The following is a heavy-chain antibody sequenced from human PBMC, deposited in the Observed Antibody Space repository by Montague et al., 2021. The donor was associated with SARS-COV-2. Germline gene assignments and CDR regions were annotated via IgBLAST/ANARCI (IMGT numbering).Heavy chain of an antibody. J-gene: IGHJ3*01. CDR1: GGSITNNIDD. CDR3: ARLKRYFDNSGSPSAFDF. Sequence: SETLSLTCTVSGGSITNNIDDWAWIRQPPGKGLEWIGSIYYTGNTYYNPSLKSRVTISVVTSKNHFTLKLSSVTAAETAVYYCARLKRYFDNSGSPSAFDFWGQGTKVTVSS. CDR2: IYYTGNT. V-gene: IGHV4-39*02. D-gene: IGHD3-22*01.